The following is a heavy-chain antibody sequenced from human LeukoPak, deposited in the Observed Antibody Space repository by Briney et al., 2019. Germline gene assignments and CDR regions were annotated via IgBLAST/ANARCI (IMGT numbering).Heavy chain of an antibody. J-gene: IGHJ4*02. CDR1: GITFSSYG. CDR3: ARDVGYYDSSGYYTMALDY. CDR2: IWYDGSNK. Sequence: PGGSLRLSCVAFGITFSSYGTHWVRQAPGKGLEWVAVIWYDGSNKYYADSVKGRFTISRDNSKNTLYLQMNSLRAEDTAIYYCARDVGYYDSSGYYTMALDYWGQGTLVTVSS. V-gene: IGHV3-33*01. D-gene: IGHD3-22*01.